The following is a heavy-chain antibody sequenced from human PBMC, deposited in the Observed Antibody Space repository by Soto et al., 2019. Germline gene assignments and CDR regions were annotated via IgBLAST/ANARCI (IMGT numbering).Heavy chain of an antibody. CDR2: ISRSGGNT. J-gene: IGHJ4*02. CDR1: GFTFSTYA. CDR3: AKDYGDFESIDY. V-gene: IGHV3-23*01. Sequence: GGSLRLSCAVSGFTFSTYAMSWVRQAPGKGLEWVSAISRSGGNTYYADSVKGRFTISRDNSKNTLYLQMNSLRAEDTAVYYCAKDYGDFESIDYWGQGTLVTVSS. D-gene: IGHD4-17*01.